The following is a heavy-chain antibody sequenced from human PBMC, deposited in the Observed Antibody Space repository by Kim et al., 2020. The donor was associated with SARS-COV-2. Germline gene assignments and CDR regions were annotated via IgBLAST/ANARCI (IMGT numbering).Heavy chain of an antibody. CDR3: ARGSHDGSGSLDY. J-gene: IGHJ4*02. V-gene: IGHV4-31*03. CDR2: IYYSGST. CDR1: GGSISSGGYY. D-gene: IGHD3-10*01. Sequence: SETLSLTCTVSGGSISSGGYYWSWIRQHPGKGLEWIGYIYYSGSTYYNPSLKSRVTISVDTSKNQFSLKLSSVTAADTAVYYCARGSHDGSGSLDYWGQGTLVTVSS.